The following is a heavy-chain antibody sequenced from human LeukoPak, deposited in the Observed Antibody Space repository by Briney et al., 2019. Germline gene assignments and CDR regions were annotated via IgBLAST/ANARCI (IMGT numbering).Heavy chain of an antibody. J-gene: IGHJ4*02. CDR1: GYTLTSYG. D-gene: IGHD6-13*01. Sequence: GASVKVSCKASGYTLTSYGISWVRQAPGQGLEWMGWISAYNGNTNYAQKLQGRVTMTTDTSTSTAYMELRSLRSDDTAVYYCARKSVDSSSWFSDYWGQGTLVTVSS. CDR2: ISAYNGNT. CDR3: ARKSVDSSSWFSDY. V-gene: IGHV1-18*01.